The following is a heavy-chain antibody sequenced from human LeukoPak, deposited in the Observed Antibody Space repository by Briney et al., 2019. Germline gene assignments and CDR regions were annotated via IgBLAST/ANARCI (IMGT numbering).Heavy chain of an antibody. V-gene: IGHV3-23*01. CDR3: AKDVGLRYFDWSPLSY. J-gene: IGHJ4*02. D-gene: IGHD3-9*01. CDR2: ISGSGGST. CDR1: GFTFSTYA. Sequence: GGSLTLSCAASGFTFSTYAMSWVRQAPGKGLEWVSGISGSGGSTYYADSVKGRFTISRDNSKNTLYLQMNSLRAEDTAVYYCAKDVGLRYFDWSPLSYWGQGTLVTVSS.